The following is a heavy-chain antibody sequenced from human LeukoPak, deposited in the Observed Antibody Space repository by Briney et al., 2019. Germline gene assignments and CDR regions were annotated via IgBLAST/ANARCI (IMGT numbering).Heavy chain of an antibody. J-gene: IGHJ5*02. CDR2: IKQDGSEK. CDR1: GFTFSSYW. CDR3: AKDYSSSLTNWFDP. Sequence: GGSLRLSCAASGFTFSSYWMSWVRQAPGKGLEWVANIKQDGSEKYYVDSVKGRFTISRDNSKDTLYLQMNSLRAEDTAVYYCAKDYSSSLTNWFDPWGQGTLVTVPS. V-gene: IGHV3-7*03. D-gene: IGHD6-6*01.